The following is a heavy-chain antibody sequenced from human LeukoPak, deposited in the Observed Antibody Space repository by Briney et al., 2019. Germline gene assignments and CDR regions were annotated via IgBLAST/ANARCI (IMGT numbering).Heavy chain of an antibody. V-gene: IGHV3-33*01. CDR1: GFTFSTYA. J-gene: IGHJ4*02. D-gene: IGHD3-10*01. CDR3: ARDHHYASGVSWFFDC. Sequence: GGSLRLSCAASGFTFSTYAMHWVRQVPGKGLEWVAVIRHDGSDIYYSDSVKGRFAISRDNSKNTVYLQMNSLRAEDTAVYFCARDHHYASGVSWFFDCWGQGALVSVSS. CDR2: IRHDGSDI.